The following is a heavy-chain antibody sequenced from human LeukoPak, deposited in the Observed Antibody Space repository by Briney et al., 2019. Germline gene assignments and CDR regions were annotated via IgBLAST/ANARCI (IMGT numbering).Heavy chain of an antibody. CDR2: IYSGGDT. D-gene: IGHD4-11*01. Sequence: GGSLRLSCAASGFTFSIYAMSWVRQAPGKGLEWVSVIYSGGDTYYADSVKGRCTVSRDISKNTLYLQMNSLRAEDTAVYYCARGNTGYNSNWGRDFDCWGQGTLVTVSS. CDR3: ARGNTGYNSNWGRDFDC. J-gene: IGHJ4*02. CDR1: GFTFSIYA. V-gene: IGHV3-66*01.